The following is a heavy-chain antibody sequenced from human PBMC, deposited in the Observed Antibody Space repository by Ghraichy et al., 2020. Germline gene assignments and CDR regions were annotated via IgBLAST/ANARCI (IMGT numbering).Heavy chain of an antibody. CDR2: IRYDGSNK. CDR3: AKEVWPYGSGSYYPPYFDY. D-gene: IGHD3-10*01. J-gene: IGHJ4*02. Sequence: GGSLRLSCAASGFTFSSYGIHWVRQAPGKGLEWVAFIRYDGSNKYYADSVKGRFTISRDNSKNTLYLQMNSLRAEDTAVYYCAKEVWPYGSGSYYPPYFDYWGQGTLVTVSS. V-gene: IGHV3-30*02. CDR1: GFTFSSYG.